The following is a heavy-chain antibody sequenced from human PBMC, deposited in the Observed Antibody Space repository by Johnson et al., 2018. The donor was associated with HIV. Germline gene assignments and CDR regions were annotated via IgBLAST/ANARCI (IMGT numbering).Heavy chain of an antibody. J-gene: IGHJ3*02. CDR3: AREEGGYYDSSGYYYVGAFDI. D-gene: IGHD3-22*01. CDR2: IYSGGST. Sequence: VQLVESGGGLVQPGGSPRLSCAASGFTVSSNYMSWVRQAPGKGLDWVSVIYSGGSTYYADSLKDRFTISRDNSKNTLYLQMNSLRAEDTAVYYCAREEGGYYDSSGYYYVGAFDIWGQGTMVTVSS. CDR1: GFTVSSNY. V-gene: IGHV3-66*01.